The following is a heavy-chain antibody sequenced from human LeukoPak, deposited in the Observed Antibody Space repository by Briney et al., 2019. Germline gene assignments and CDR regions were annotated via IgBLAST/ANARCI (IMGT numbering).Heavy chain of an antibody. J-gene: IGHJ4*02. CDR1: GFTFNSYE. Sequence: GGSLRLSCAASGFTFNSYEMNWVRQAPGKGLEWVSYISSSGSTIYYADSVKGRFTISRDNAKNSLYLQMNSLRAEDTAVYYCARVRPTAGIDYWGQGTLVTVSS. CDR3: ARVRPTAGIDY. V-gene: IGHV3-48*03. D-gene: IGHD6-13*01. CDR2: ISSSGSTI.